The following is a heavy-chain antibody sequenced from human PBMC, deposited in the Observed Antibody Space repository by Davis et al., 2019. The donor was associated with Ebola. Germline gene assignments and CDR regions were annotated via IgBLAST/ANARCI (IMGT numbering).Heavy chain of an antibody. V-gene: IGHV3-23*01. CDR1: GFTFSSYA. D-gene: IGHD3-3*01. CDR2: ISDGGTST. Sequence: GESLKISCAASGFTFSSYAMTWVRQAPGKGLEWVSSISDGGTSTYYADSLRGRFTISRDNFKNTLYLQMNSLRAEDTAIYYCARFCHYTDCSYFDYWGQGTMVAVSS. CDR3: ARFCHYTDCSYFDY. J-gene: IGHJ4*02.